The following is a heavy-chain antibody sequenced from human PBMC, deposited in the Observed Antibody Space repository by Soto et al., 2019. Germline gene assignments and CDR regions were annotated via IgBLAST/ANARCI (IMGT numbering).Heavy chain of an antibody. CDR1: GGSFSGYY. D-gene: IGHD5-12*01. CDR2: INHSGST. Sequence: QVQLQQWGAGLLKPSETLSLTCAVYGGSFSGYYWSWIRQPPGKGLEWIGEINHSGSTNYNPSLKSRVTISVDTSKNQFSLKLSSGTAADTAVYYCAREPGVGMKRWLQGKPFDYWGQGTLVTVSS. CDR3: AREPGVGMKRWLQGKPFDY. J-gene: IGHJ4*02. V-gene: IGHV4-34*01.